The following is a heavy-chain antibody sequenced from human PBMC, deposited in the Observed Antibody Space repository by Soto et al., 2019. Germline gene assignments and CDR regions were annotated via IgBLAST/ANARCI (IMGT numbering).Heavy chain of an antibody. CDR2: NIPILGIA. J-gene: IGHJ6*02. D-gene: IGHD3-10*01. CDR1: GGTFSSYT. CDR3: ASLMSSGYYYGMDV. V-gene: IGHV1-69*02. Sequence: QVQLVQSGAEVKKPGSSVKVSCKASGGTFSSYTISWVRQAPGQGLEWMGRNIPILGIANYAQKFQGRVTITADKSTSTAYRELSTLRSEDTAVYYCASLMSSGYYYGMDVWGQGTTVTVSS.